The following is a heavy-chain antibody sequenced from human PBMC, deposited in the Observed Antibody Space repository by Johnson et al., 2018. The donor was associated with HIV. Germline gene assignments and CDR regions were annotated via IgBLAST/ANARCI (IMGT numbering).Heavy chain of an antibody. J-gene: IGHJ3*02. CDR3: AREGGRIAVAGPSRENDAFDI. D-gene: IGHD6-19*01. CDR1: GFTFSSYA. Sequence: VQVVESGGGLVQPGGSLRLSCAASGFTFSSYAMSWVRQAPGKGLEWVSVIYSSGSTYYADSVKGRFTTSRDNSKHTVYLKMNSLRAEDTAVYYCAREGGRIAVAGPSRENDAFDIWGQGTMVTVSS. CDR2: IYSSGST. V-gene: IGHV3-66*02.